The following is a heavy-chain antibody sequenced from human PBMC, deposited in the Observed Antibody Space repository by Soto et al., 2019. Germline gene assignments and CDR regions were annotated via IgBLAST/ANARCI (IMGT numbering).Heavy chain of an antibody. D-gene: IGHD5-18*01. CDR1: GFTFSSYA. J-gene: IGHJ4*02. V-gene: IGHV3-23*01. CDR2: ISGSGANT. CDR3: VRERSGYSYADS. Sequence: VGSLRLSCAASGFTFSSYAMSWVRQAPGRGLEWVSAISGSGANTYYTDSVKGRFTISRDNFKNTLYLQMNSLRAEDSAMFYCVRERSGYSYADSWGQGTLVTVSS.